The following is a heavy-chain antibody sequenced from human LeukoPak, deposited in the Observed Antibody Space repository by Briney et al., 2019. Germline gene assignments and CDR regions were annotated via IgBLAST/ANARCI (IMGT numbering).Heavy chain of an antibody. J-gene: IGHJ5*02. CDR1: GFTFSNYA. D-gene: IGHD3-16*02. CDR2: ISGSGGSI. CDR3: TKGGIRYWFDP. Sequence: PGGSLRLSCAASGFTFSNYAMSWVRQAPGKGLEWVTAISGSGGSIYYADSVKGRFTISRDNPKNTLCLQMNSLRAEDTAVYYCTKGGIRYWFDPWGQGTLVTVSS. V-gene: IGHV3-23*01.